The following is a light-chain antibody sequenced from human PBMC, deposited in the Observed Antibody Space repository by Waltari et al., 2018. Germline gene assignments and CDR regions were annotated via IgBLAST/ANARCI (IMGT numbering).Light chain of an antibody. Sequence: DIVMTQSPDSLAVSRGERAPINCKSSQSVLYSSNSQNYLAWYQQKPGQPPKLLIYWASARESGVPDRFSGSESGTDFTLTISSLQAEDVAVYYCQQYYDIPWTFGQGTKVEI. CDR1: QSVLYSSNSQNY. CDR2: WAS. J-gene: IGKJ1*01. CDR3: QQYYDIPWT. V-gene: IGKV4-1*01.